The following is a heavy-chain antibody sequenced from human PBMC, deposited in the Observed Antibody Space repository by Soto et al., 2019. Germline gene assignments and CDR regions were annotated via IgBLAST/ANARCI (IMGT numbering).Heavy chain of an antibody. D-gene: IGHD2-2*01. CDR2: IWYDGSNK. CDR3: ARVFMNCSSTSCYEGGAFDI. Sequence: GGSLRLSCAASGFTFSSYGMHWVRQAPGKGLEWVAVIWYDGSNKYYADSVKGRFTISRDNSKNTLYLQMNSLRAEDTAVYYYARVFMNCSSTSCYEGGAFDIWGQGTMVTVSS. J-gene: IGHJ3*02. V-gene: IGHV3-33*01. CDR1: GFTFSSYG.